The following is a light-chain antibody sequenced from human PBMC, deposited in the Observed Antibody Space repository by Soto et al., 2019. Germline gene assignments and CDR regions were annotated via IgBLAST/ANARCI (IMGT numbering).Light chain of an antibody. Sequence: QAVVTQEPSLTVSPGVTVTLTCGSSTGAVTSGHYPYWFQQKPGQAPRTLIYDTSNKHSWTPARFSGSLLGGKAALTLSGAQPEDEAEYYCLLSYSGAVGGGTKVTVL. CDR1: TGAVTSGHY. J-gene: IGLJ2*01. V-gene: IGLV7-46*01. CDR2: DTS. CDR3: LLSYSGA.